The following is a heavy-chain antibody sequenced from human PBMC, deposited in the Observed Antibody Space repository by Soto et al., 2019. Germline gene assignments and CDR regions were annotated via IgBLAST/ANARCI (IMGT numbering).Heavy chain of an antibody. CDR3: SREGGARITIFGGYYYMDV. J-gene: IGHJ6*03. V-gene: IGHV1-18*01. Sequence: ASVKVSCKASGYTFTSYGISWVRQAPGQGLEWMGWISAYNGNTNYAQKLQGRVNKTTDTSTSTAYMELRSLRSDDTAVYFFSREGGARITIFGGYYYMDVWGKGTTVTVSS. CDR2: ISAYNGNT. D-gene: IGHD3-3*01. CDR1: GYTFTSYG.